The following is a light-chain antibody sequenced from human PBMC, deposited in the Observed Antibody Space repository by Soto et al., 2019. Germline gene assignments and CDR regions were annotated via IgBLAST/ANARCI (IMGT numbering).Light chain of an antibody. V-gene: IGLV1-47*01. Sequence: QSVLTQPPSASGTPEQRVTISCSGSSSNIGSNYVYWYQQLPGTAPKLLIYRNNQRPSGVPDRFSGSKSGTSASLAISGLRSEDEADYYCAAWDDSLSALYVFGTGTKVTVL. CDR1: SSNIGSNY. CDR3: AAWDDSLSALYV. CDR2: RNN. J-gene: IGLJ1*01.